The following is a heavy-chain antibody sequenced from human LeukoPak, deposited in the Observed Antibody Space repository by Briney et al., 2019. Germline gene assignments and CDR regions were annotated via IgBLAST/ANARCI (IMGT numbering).Heavy chain of an antibody. CDR3: ARDARDSSGYYYYYYYYMDV. J-gene: IGHJ6*03. CDR2: ISSSSSYI. CDR1: GFTFSSYS. V-gene: IGHV3-21*01. Sequence: PGGSLRLSCAASGFTFSSYSMNWVRQAPGKGLEWVSSISSSSSYIYYADSVKGRFTISRDNAKNSLYLQMNSLRAEDTAVYYCARDARDSSGYYYYYYYYMDVWGKGTTVTVSS. D-gene: IGHD3-22*01.